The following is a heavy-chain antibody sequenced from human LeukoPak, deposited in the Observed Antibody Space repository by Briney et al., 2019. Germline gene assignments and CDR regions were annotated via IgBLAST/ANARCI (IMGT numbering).Heavy chain of an antibody. D-gene: IGHD4-11*01. J-gene: IGHJ4*02. CDR3: VRSEIDDYSKY. CDR2: IDYSGSI. Sequence: SETLPLTCTVSGYRLSSGYHWGWIRQTPGKGLEWLGSIDYSGSIYDNPSLRSRVTISLDTSKNQVYLKVNSVTAADTAVYYCVRSEIDDYSKYWGQGTLVTVSS. CDR1: GYRLSSGYH. V-gene: IGHV4-38-2*02.